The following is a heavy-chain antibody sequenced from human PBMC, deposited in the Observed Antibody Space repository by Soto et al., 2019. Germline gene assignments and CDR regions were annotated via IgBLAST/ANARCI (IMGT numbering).Heavy chain of an antibody. CDR2: IYYSGST. Sequence: PSETLSLTCTVSGGSISSSSYYWGWIRQPPGKGLEWIGSIYYSGSTYYNPSLKSRVTISVDTSKNQFSLKLSSVTAADTAVYDCARHGAAAATFDYWGQGTLVTVSS. J-gene: IGHJ4*02. CDR3: ARHGAAAATFDY. D-gene: IGHD6-13*01. V-gene: IGHV4-39*01. CDR1: GGSISSSSYY.